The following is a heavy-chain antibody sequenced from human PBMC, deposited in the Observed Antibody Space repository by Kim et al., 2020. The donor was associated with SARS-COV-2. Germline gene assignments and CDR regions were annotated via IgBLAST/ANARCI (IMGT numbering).Heavy chain of an antibody. D-gene: IGHD3-10*01. CDR3: ARGSGSYYIWGGMDV. J-gene: IGHJ6*02. CDR1: GFTFSSYG. V-gene: IGHV3-33*01. CDR2: IWYDGSNK. Sequence: GGSLRLSCAASGFTFSSYGMHWVRQAPGKGLEWVAVIWYDGSNKYYADSVKGRFTISRDNSKNTLYLQMNSLRAEDTAVYYWARGSGSYYIWGGMDVWGQGTTVTVSS.